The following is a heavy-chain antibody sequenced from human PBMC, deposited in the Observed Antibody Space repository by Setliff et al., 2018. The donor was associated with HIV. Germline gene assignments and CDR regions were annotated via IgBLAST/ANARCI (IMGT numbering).Heavy chain of an antibody. CDR3: AKGLDGGWMPFDY. CDR2: INPSGDVI. J-gene: IGHJ4*02. V-gene: IGHV1-46*01. Sequence: ASVKVSCKASGGTFGIYGISWVRQAPGQGLEWMGIINPSGDVIRYAQKFQGRVTMTRDTSTSTVYMDLNSLRPEDTAVYYCAKGLDGGWMPFDYWGQGALVTVSS. D-gene: IGHD2-15*01. CDR1: GGTFGIYG.